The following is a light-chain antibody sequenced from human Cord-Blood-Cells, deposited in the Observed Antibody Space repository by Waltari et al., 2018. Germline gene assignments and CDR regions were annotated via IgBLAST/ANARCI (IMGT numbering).Light chain of an antibody. CDR3: QQSYSTPYT. V-gene: IGKV1-39*01. CDR2: GAS. CDR1: LGIRSY. J-gene: IGKJ2*01. Sequence: DIQMTQSPSSLSASVGARVTITCRASLGIRSYLNWYQQKPRKAPKLLIYGASSVQSGVPSRCSGSGAGTDFTLTISSLQPEDFATYYCQQSYSTPYTFGQATKLEIK.